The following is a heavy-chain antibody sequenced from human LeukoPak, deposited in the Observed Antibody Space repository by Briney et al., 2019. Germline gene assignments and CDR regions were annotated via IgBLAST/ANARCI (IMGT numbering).Heavy chain of an antibody. CDR2: IIPILGIA. Sequence: SAKVSCKASGGTFSSYTISWVRQAPGQGLEWMGRIIPILGIANYAQKFQGRVTITADKSTSTAYMELSSLRSEDTAVYYCARDLNDFWSGNNWFDPWGQGTLVTVSS. V-gene: IGHV1-69*04. D-gene: IGHD3-3*01. CDR3: ARDLNDFWSGNNWFDP. CDR1: GGTFSSYT. J-gene: IGHJ5*02.